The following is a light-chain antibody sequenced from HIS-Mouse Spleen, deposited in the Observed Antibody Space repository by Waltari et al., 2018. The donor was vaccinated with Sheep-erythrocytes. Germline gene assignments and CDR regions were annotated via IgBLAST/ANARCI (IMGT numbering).Light chain of an antibody. V-gene: IGLV1-44*01. CDR3: CSYAGSYNHV. CDR1: RSNLGSNT. CDR2: SNN. Sequence: QSVLTQPPSASGTPGQRVTIPCSGSRSNLGSNTVNWYQQLPGTDPKLLIYSNNQRPSGVPDRFSGSKSGTSASLAISGLQSEDEADYYCCSYAGSYNHVFATGTKVTVL. J-gene: IGLJ1*01.